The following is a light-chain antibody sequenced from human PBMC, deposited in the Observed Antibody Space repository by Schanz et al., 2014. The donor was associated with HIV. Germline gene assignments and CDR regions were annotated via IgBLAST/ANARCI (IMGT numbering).Light chain of an antibody. Sequence: QSVLTQPPSASGAPGQSVTISCTGTSSDVGGYNYLSRYQHHPGQAPKLMIYDVSKRPSGVPDRFSGSKSGNTASLTVSGLQADDEADFYCTSFAGSNNLVFGGGTKLTVL. CDR1: SSDVGGYNY. CDR2: DVS. CDR3: TSFAGSNNLV. V-gene: IGLV2-8*01. J-gene: IGLJ2*01.